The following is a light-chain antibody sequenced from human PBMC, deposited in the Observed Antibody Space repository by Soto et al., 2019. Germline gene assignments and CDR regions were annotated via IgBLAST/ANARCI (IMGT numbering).Light chain of an antibody. CDR1: SSDIGGYNY. V-gene: IGLV2-14*01. CDR3: CSKKSTITYV. J-gene: IGLJ1*01. Sequence: QSVLTQPASVSGSPGQSITISCTGTSSDIGGYNYVSWYQQHPGEAPKLVIYEVTNRPSGVSNRFSGSKSGNTAYLTISGLQGDDEADYYCCSKKSTITYVLGSGTKVTVL. CDR2: EVT.